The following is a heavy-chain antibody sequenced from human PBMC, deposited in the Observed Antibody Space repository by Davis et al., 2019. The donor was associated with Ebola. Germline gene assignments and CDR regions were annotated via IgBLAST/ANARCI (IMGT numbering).Heavy chain of an antibody. CDR3: ARVRRYYDSSGYRRGYFQH. Sequence: ASVKVSCKASGYTFTSYYMHWVRQAPGQGLEWMGIINPSGGSTSYAQKFQSRVTMTRDTSTSTVYMELSSLRSEDTAVYYCARVRRYYDSSGYRRGYFQHWGQGTLVTVSS. J-gene: IGHJ1*01. CDR2: INPSGGST. CDR1: GYTFTSYY. D-gene: IGHD3-22*01. V-gene: IGHV1-46*03.